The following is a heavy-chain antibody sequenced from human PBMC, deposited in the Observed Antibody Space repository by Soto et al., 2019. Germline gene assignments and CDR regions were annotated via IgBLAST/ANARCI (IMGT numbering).Heavy chain of an antibody. Sequence: EVQLVESGGGLVKPGGSLRLSCAASGFTFSNAWMSWVRQAPGKGLEWVGHIKSKTDGGTTDYATPVKGRFTISRDDSKHTLYQQMNSLKTEDTAVYYCTTEEDCGGDCYPRWGQGTLVTVSS. CDR2: IKSKTDGGTT. D-gene: IGHD2-21*02. J-gene: IGHJ4*02. CDR3: TTEEDCGGDCYPR. CDR1: GFTFSNAW. V-gene: IGHV3-15*01.